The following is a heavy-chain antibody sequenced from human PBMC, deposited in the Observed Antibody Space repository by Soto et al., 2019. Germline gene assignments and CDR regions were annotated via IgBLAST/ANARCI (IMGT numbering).Heavy chain of an antibody. CDR2: ISTYNDNR. CDR3: GRDQNEKWLQLPLAY. V-gene: IGHV1-18*01. Sequence: ASVKVSCTASGYTFTSYGFTWVRQAPGQGLEWMGWISTYNDNRDYAQKLQGRVTMTTDTSTSTAYMELRSLRSYDTSVYYCGRDQNEKWLQLPLAYWGQGTLVPVS. D-gene: IGHD5-12*01. CDR1: GYTFTSYG. J-gene: IGHJ4*02.